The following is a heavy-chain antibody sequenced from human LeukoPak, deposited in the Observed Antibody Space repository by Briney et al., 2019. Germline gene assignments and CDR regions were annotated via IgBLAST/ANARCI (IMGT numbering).Heavy chain of an antibody. V-gene: IGHV1-69*13. CDR2: IIPIFGTA. CDR3: AKDLNSTYNYDSSGYEDAFDI. J-gene: IGHJ3*02. Sequence: SVKVSCKASGGTFSSYAINWVRQAPRQGLEWMGGIIPIFGTANYAQKFQGRVTITADESTSTAYMELSSLRSEDTAVYYCAKDLNSTYNYDSSGYEDAFDIWGQGTMVTVSS. CDR1: GGTFSSYA. D-gene: IGHD3-22*01.